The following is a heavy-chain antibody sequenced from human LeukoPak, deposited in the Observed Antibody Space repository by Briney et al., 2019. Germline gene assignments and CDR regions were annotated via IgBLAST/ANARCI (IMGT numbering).Heavy chain of an antibody. CDR2: ISSSSSYI. J-gene: IGHJ4*02. D-gene: IGHD1-26*01. Sequence: PGGSLRLSCAASGFTFSTYSMNWVRQAPGKGLEWVSSISSSSSYIYYADSVKGRFTISRDNAKNSLYLQMNSLRAEDTAVYYCATEWELLPYYWGQGTLVTVSS. CDR3: ATEWELLPYY. V-gene: IGHV3-21*01. CDR1: GFTFSTYS.